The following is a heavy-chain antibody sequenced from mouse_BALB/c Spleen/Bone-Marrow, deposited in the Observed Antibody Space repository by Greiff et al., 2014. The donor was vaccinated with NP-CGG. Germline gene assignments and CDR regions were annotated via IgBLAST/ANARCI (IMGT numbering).Heavy chain of an antibody. V-gene: IGHV2-6-7*01. Sequence: VQLVESGPGLVAPSQTLSITCTVSGFSFTVYGVNWVRQPPGKGLEWLGMIWGDGITDYNSAFKSRLSISKDDSKSQVFLKMNSLQTDDTAKYYCAREGNYFDYWGQGTTLTVST. CDR1: GFSFTVYG. J-gene: IGHJ2*01. CDR3: AREGNYFDY. CDR2: IWGDGIT.